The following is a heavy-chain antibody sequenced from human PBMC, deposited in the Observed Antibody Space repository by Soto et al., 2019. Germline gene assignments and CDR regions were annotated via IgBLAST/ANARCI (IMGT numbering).Heavy chain of an antibody. D-gene: IGHD1-1*01. CDR2: IYYSGST. Sequence: SETLSLTCTVSGGSISSGDYYWSWIRQPPGKGLEWIGYIYYSGSTYYNPSLKSRVTISVDTSKNQFSLKLSSVTAADTAVYYCARVTVDWNDVPPTPYYFDYWGQGTLVTVSS. CDR3: ARVTVDWNDVPPTPYYFDY. V-gene: IGHV4-30-4*01. CDR1: GGSISSGDYY. J-gene: IGHJ4*02.